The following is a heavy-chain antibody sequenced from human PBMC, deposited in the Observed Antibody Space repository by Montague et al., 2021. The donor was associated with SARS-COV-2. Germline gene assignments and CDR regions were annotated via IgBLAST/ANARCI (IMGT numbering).Heavy chain of an antibody. CDR1: GGSISSSSYY. J-gene: IGHJ4*02. CDR3: ARFPYYYDSSGSSDY. D-gene: IGHD3-22*01. Sequence: SETLSLTCTVSGGSISSSSYYWGWIRQRTGKGLEWIGSIYYSGSTYYNPSLKSRVTVSVDTSKNQFSLRLSSVTAADTAVYYCARFPYYYDSSGSSDYWGQGTLVTVSS. V-gene: IGHV4-39*01. CDR2: IYYSGST.